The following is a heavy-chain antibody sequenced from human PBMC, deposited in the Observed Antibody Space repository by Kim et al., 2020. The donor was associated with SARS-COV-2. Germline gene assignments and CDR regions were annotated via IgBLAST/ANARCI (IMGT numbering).Heavy chain of an antibody. Sequence: GGSLRLSCAASGFTFSSYEMNWVRQAPGKGLEWVSYISSSGSTIYYADSVKGRFTISRDNAKNSLYLQMNSLRAEDTAVYYCARDAAHGWYWGMSHFQHWGQGTLVTVSS. D-gene: IGHD6-19*01. CDR2: ISSSGSTI. CDR1: GFTFSSYE. CDR3: ARDAAHGWYWGMSHFQH. V-gene: IGHV3-48*03. J-gene: IGHJ1*01.